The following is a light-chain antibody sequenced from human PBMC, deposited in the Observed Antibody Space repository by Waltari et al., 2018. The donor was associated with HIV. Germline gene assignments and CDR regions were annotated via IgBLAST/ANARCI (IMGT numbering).Light chain of an antibody. CDR3: SSYAGSNIWV. J-gene: IGLJ3*02. CDR1: NSNVGSFNF. Sequence: QSALTQPASVSGSPGQSITISCTGTNSNVGSFNFVSWYQQHPGKAPRLMIYEVTKRPSGISNRFSGSKSGNTASLTISGLQAGDEAYYYCSSYAGSNIWVFGGGTKLTVL. CDR2: EVT. V-gene: IGLV2-23*02.